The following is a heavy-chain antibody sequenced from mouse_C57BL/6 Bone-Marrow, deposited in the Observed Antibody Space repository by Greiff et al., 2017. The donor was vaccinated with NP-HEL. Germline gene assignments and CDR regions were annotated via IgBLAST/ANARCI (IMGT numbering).Heavy chain of an antibody. CDR3: ARDWLYWFAY. Sequence: VQLKESGPELVKPGDSVKISCKASGYSFTGYFMNWVMQSHGKSLEWIGRINPYNGDTFYNPKFKGKATLTVDKASSTAPMELRGLTSVDSAVYYCARDWLYWFAYWGQGTLVTVSA. CDR1: GYSFTGYF. CDR2: INPYNGDT. J-gene: IGHJ3*01. D-gene: IGHD1-2*01. V-gene: IGHV1-20*01.